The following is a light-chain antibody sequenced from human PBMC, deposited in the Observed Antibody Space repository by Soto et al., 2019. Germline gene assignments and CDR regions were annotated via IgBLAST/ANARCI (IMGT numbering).Light chain of an antibody. CDR2: GAS. CDR3: LQDINYPWT. V-gene: IGKV1-5*01. CDR1: QSISNW. Sequence: DIQMTQSPSTLPASVGDRVTITCRASQSISNWLAWYQQKPGTAPKFLIYGASSLESRVPSRFSGSGSGTEFTLTISSLQPEDSATYYCLQDINYPWTFGQGTKVDIK. J-gene: IGKJ1*01.